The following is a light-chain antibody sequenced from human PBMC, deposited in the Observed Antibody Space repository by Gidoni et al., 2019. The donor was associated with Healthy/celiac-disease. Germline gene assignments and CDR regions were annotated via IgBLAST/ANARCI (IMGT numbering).Light chain of an antibody. Sequence: EIVLTPSPATLSVSPGERATLSCRASQSVRSNLAWYQQKPGQAPRLLIHGASNRATGIPARFSGSGSGTEFTLTISSLQSEDFAVYYCQQYDNWPRTFGQGTKVEIK. V-gene: IGKV3-15*01. J-gene: IGKJ1*01. CDR3: QQYDNWPRT. CDR2: GAS. CDR1: QSVRSN.